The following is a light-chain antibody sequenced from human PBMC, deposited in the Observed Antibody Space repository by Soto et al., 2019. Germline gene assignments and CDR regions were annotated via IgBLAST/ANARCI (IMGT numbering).Light chain of an antibody. CDR2: AAP. CDR3: QQANSLPPLT. J-gene: IGKJ4*01. V-gene: IGKV1-12*01. CDR1: QPISNW. Sequence: ILVTQSPSSVSASVGDRVTITCRASQPISNWLAWYQQKPGKAPKLLIYAAPSLQSGVPSRFSGSGSGTHFTLTISSLQPEDFATYYCQQANSLPPLTFGGGTTVEIK.